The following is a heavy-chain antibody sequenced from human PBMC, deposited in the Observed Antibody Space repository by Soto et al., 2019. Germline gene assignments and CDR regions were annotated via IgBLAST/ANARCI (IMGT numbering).Heavy chain of an antibody. Sequence: SETLSLTCAVYGGSFSGYYWSWIRQPPGKGLEWIGEINHSGSTNYNPSLKSRVTISVDTSKNQFSLKLSSVTAADTAVYYCARDLGSGTDVWGQGTTVTVSS. J-gene: IGHJ6*02. V-gene: IGHV4-34*01. CDR2: INHSGST. D-gene: IGHD3-10*01. CDR3: ARDLGSGTDV. CDR1: GGSFSGYY.